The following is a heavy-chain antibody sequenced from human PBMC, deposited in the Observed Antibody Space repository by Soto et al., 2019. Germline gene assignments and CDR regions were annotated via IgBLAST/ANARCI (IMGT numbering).Heavy chain of an antibody. CDR2: MNPNSGNT. J-gene: IGHJ3*02. V-gene: IGHV1-8*01. CDR1: GYPYTRYY. CDR3: ARGVSPAGDYLENDAFDI. D-gene: IGHD4-17*01. Sequence: ASVKVSCKASGYPYTRYYINWVRQATGQVLEWMAWMNPNSGNTGYAQKVQGRVTMTRNPSISTAYMELSSLRSEDTAVYYCARGVSPAGDYLENDAFDIWGQGTMVTVSS.